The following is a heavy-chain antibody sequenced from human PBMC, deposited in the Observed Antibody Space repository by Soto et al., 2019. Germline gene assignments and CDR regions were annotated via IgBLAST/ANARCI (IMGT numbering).Heavy chain of an antibody. Sequence: GGSLRLSCAASGFTFSSYAMHWVRQAPGKGLEWVAVISYDGSNKYYADSVKGRFTISRDNSKNTLYLQMNSLRAEDTAVYYCARGQWLVRSAFDIWGQGTMVTVSS. V-gene: IGHV3-30-3*01. CDR2: ISYDGSNK. D-gene: IGHD6-19*01. CDR1: GFTFSSYA. J-gene: IGHJ3*02. CDR3: ARGQWLVRSAFDI.